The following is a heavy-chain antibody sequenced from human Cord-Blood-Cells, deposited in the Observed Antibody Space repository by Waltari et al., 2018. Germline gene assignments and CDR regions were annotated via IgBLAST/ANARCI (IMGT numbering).Heavy chain of an antibody. V-gene: IGHV1-3*01. CDR2: INAGNGNT. Sequence: QVQLAQSGAAVKKPGASVKVSCKASGYTFSSYAMHWVRQAPGQRLEWMGWINAGNGNTKYSQKFQGRVTITRDTSASTAYMELSSLRSEDTAVYYCARDRCTNGVCYFDYWGQGTLVTVSS. CDR3: ARDRCTNGVCYFDY. J-gene: IGHJ4*02. D-gene: IGHD2-8*01. CDR1: GYTFSSYA.